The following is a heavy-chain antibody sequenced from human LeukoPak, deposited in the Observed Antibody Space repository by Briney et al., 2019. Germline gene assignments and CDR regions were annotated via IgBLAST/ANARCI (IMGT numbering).Heavy chain of an antibody. CDR3: AKDDGYFDWFHDY. D-gene: IGHD3-9*01. J-gene: IGHJ4*02. CDR2: ISGSGGST. Sequence: GGPLRLSFAASGYTFRSYALSWAREAPGKGLEGVSAISGSGGSTYYADSVKGRFTISRDNSKNTLYLQMNSLRAEDTAVYYCAKDDGYFDWFHDYWGQGTLVTVSS. CDR1: GYTFRSYA. V-gene: IGHV3-23*01.